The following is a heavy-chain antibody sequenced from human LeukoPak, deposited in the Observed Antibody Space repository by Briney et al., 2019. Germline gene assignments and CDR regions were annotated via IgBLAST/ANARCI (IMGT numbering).Heavy chain of an antibody. CDR3: ARCQSSGHLRHIDY. CDR1: GYTFTGYY. J-gene: IGHJ4*02. CDR2: INPNSGGT. V-gene: IGHV1-2*02. Sequence: ASVKVSCKASGYTFTGYYMHWVRQAPGQGLEWMGWINPNSGGTNYAQKFQGRVTMTRDTSISTAYMELSRLRSDDTAVYYCARCQSSGHLRHIDYWGQGTLVTVSS. D-gene: IGHD3-22*01.